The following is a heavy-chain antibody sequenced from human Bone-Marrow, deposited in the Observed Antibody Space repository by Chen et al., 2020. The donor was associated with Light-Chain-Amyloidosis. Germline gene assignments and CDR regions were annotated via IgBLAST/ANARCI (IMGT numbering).Heavy chain of an antibody. CDR1: GGPLSDYY. CDR2: TSHRGKT. J-gene: IGHJ2*01. Sequence: QVRLQQWGAGRLKSSETLSLPCAVFGGPLSDYYWSWSRQRPGKGLEYIGETSHRGKTIYTPSFKSRVTISVDLSKNQFSLKLASVTAADTAVYYCAGGNDYYFDLWGRGTLVAVSS. D-gene: IGHD5-12*01. CDR3: AGGNDYYFDL. V-gene: IGHV4-34*01.